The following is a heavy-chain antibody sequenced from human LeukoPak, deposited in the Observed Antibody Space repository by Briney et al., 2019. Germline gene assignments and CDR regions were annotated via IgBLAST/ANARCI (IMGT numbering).Heavy chain of an antibody. J-gene: IGHJ5*02. CDR3: ARDGYSSSRRKYNWFDR. CDR2: INPSGGST. CDR1: GYTFTSYY. D-gene: IGHD6-13*01. Sequence: ASVKVSCKASGYTFTSYYMHWVRQAPGQGLEWMGIINPSGGSTSYAQKFQGRVTMTRDMSTSTVYMELSSLRSEDTAVYYCARDGYSSSRRKYNWFDRWGQGTLVTVSS. V-gene: IGHV1-46*01.